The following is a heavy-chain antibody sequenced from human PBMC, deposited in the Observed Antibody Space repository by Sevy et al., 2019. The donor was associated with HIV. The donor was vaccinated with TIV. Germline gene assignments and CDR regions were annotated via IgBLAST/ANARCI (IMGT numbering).Heavy chain of an antibody. Sequence: SETLSLTCSVSGDSINNYYWSWIRQPPGKGLEWIGYTSYSGTTNYSPSLKSRVDISVDTSMHHFSLKINSVTAADTAVYYCARLRWDVVDASGATPGCYFDSWGQGILVTVSS. CDR2: TSYSGTT. CDR3: ARLRWDVVDASGATPGCYFDS. D-gene: IGHD2-2*02. CDR1: GDSINNYY. J-gene: IGHJ4*02. V-gene: IGHV4-59*12.